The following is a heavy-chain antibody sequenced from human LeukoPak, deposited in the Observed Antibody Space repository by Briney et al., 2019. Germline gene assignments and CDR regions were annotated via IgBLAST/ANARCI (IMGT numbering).Heavy chain of an antibody. CDR2: IYHSGST. V-gene: IGHV4-34*01. Sequence: SETLSLTCTVSGGSINNYYWTWIRQPPGKGLEWIGEIYHSGSTNYNPSLKSRVTISVDKSKNQFSLKLSSVTAADTAVYYCARSPYYYGSGSYSGWYFDYWGQGTLVTVSS. J-gene: IGHJ4*02. D-gene: IGHD3-10*01. CDR3: ARSPYYYGSGSYSGWYFDY. CDR1: GGSINNYY.